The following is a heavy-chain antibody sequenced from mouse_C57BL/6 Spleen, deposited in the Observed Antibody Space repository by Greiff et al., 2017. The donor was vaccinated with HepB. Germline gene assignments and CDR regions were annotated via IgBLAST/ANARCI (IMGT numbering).Heavy chain of an antibody. J-gene: IGHJ2*01. CDR3: ALITTVVAYYFDY. V-gene: IGHV1-63*01. Sequence: VQLVESGAELVRPGTSVKMSCKASGYTFTNYWIGWAKQRPGHGLEWIGDIYPGGGYTNYNEKFKGKATLTADKSSSTAYMQFSSLTSEDSAIYYCALITTVVAYYFDYWGQGTTLTVSS. CDR2: IYPGGGYT. CDR1: GYTFTNYW. D-gene: IGHD1-1*01.